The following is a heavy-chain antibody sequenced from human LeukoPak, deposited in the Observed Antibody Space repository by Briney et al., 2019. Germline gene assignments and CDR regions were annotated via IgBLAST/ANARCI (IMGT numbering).Heavy chain of an antibody. D-gene: IGHD3-10*01. V-gene: IGHV1-3*01. Sequence: ASVKVSCKASGYTFTSHTLHWVRQAPGQRLEWMGWINPGTDKTRYSQKFQDRVTITADKSTSTAYMELSSLRSEDTAVYYCARDPEVLLWFGELPDYYYYGMDVWGQGTTVTVSS. CDR1: GYTFTSHT. CDR2: INPGTDKT. J-gene: IGHJ6*02. CDR3: ARDPEVLLWFGELPDYYYYGMDV.